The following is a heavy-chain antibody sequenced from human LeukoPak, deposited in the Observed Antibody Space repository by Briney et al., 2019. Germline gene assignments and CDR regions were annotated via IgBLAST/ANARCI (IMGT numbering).Heavy chain of an antibody. D-gene: IGHD3-22*01. J-gene: IGHJ4*02. CDR1: GYRFTSYW. CDR3: ARYYYDSSGYLIDY. V-gene: IGHV5-51*01. CDR2: IYPGDSET. Sequence: GESLKISCKGSGYRFTSYWIGWVRQMPGKGLEWMGIIYPGDSETRYSPSFQGQVTISADKSISTAYLQWSSLKASDTANYYCARYYYDSSGYLIDYWGQGTLVTVSS.